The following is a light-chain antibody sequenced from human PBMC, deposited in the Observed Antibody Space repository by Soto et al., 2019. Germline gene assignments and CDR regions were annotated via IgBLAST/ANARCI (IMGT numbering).Light chain of an antibody. CDR2: EGT. Sequence: QSVLTQPASVSGFPGQSITISCSGTTSDVGGYNLVSWYQQHTAKAPKLLIYEGTQRPSGVSSRFSGSKSGNTASLTISGLQAEDEADYYCCSYASSSSYVFGTGTKVTVL. V-gene: IGLV2-23*01. CDR3: CSYASSSSYV. J-gene: IGLJ1*01. CDR1: TSDVGGYNL.